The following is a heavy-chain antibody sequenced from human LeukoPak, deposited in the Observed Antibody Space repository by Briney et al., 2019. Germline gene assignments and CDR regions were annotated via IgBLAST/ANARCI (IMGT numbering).Heavy chain of an antibody. J-gene: IGHJ5*02. CDR1: GYTFTSYY. Sequence: SVKVSCKASGYTFTSYYMHWVRQAPGQGLEWMGGIIPIFGTANYAQKLQGRVTITADESTSTAYMELSSLRSEDTAVYYCARAGAYCGGDCYYNWFDPWGQGTLVTVSS. V-gene: IGHV1-69*13. CDR3: ARAGAYCGGDCYYNWFDP. CDR2: IIPIFGTA. D-gene: IGHD2-21*02.